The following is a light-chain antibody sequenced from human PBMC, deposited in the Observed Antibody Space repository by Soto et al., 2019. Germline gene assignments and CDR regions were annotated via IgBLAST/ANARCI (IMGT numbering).Light chain of an antibody. J-gene: IGKJ2*01. V-gene: IGKV3-15*01. Sequence: EIVMTQSPATLSVSPGERATLSCRASQSVSSNLAWYQQKPGQAPRLLIYGASTRSTGIPASFSGSGSVTDFPLTNSSMQSEYFAVYYFQQYNTWPPITFGQGTKLEIK. CDR1: QSVSSN. CDR3: QQYNTWPPIT. CDR2: GAS.